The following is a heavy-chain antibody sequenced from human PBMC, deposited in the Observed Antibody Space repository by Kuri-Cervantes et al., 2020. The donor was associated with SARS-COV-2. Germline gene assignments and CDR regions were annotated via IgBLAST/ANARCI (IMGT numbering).Heavy chain of an antibody. D-gene: IGHD2-2*01. CDR3: ARACSSTSCYFSEFDY. J-gene: IGHJ4*02. CDR2: INPNSGGT. V-gene: IGHV1-2*02. Sequence: ASVKVSCKASGYTFTGHYMHWVRQAPGQGPEWMGWINPNSGGTNYAQKFQGRVTMTRDTSISAAYMELSRLRSDDMAVYYCARACSSTSCYFSEFDYWGQGTLVTVSS. CDR1: GYTFTGHY.